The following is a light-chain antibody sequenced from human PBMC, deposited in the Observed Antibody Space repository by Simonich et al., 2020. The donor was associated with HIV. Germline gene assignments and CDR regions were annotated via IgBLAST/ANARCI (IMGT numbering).Light chain of an antibody. CDR3: QQRSNWLT. V-gene: IGKV3-11*01. Sequence: EIALTQSSATLSVSSGERTTLSCRASQSISGNLVLYQQESGQAPRLLICGASTRATGITARLSGSGSGTDFALTISSLEPEDFAVYYCQQRSNWLTFGGGTQVEIK. CDR1: QSISGN. J-gene: IGKJ4*01. CDR2: GAS.